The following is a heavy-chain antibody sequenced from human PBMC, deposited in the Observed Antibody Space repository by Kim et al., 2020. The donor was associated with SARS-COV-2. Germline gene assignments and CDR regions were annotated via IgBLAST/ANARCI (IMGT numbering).Heavy chain of an antibody. D-gene: IGHD1-1*01. CDR3: TNWSFDY. Sequence: DSDTRYSPSFQGQVTISADKSISTAYLQWSSLKASDTAMYYCTNWSFDYWGQGTLVTVSS. J-gene: IGHJ4*02. V-gene: IGHV5-51*01. CDR2: DSDT.